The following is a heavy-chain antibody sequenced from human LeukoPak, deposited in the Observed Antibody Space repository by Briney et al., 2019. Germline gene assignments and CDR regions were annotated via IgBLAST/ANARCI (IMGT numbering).Heavy chain of an antibody. D-gene: IGHD1-26*01. Sequence: GESLKISCKGSGYTFSSNWIGWVRQMPGKGLEWMGIVYPGDSDTRYSPSFQGQVTISADKSSSTAYLQWSSLKASDTAMYYCARHRVGIYSRNHAFDIWGQGTMVTVSS. V-gene: IGHV5-51*01. CDR2: VYPGDSDT. J-gene: IGHJ3*02. CDR1: GYTFSSNW. CDR3: ARHRVGIYSRNHAFDI.